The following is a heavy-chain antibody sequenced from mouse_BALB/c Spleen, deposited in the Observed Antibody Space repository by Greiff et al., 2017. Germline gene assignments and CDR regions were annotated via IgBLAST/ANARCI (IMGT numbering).Heavy chain of an antibody. CDR3: ERENYRYGFDY. CDR2: ISDGGSYT. D-gene: IGHD2-14*01. V-gene: IGHV5-4*02. CDR1: GFTFSDYY. Sequence: EVKVVESGGGLVKPGGSLKLSCAASGFTFSDYYMYWVRQTPEKRLEWVATISDGGSYTYYPDSVKGRFTISRDNAKNNLYLQMSSLKSEDTAMYYCERENYRYGFDYWGQGTTLTVSS. J-gene: IGHJ2*01.